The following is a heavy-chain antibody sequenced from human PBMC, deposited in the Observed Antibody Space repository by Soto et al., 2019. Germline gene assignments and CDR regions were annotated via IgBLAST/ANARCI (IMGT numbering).Heavy chain of an antibody. CDR1: GGAFSSYA. Sequence: ASVKVSCKTAGGAFSSYAISWVRQAPGQGLEWMGGIIPIFGTANYAQKFQGRVTITADESTSTAYMELSSLRSEDTAVYYCARAPIAAAAVAYYYGMDVWGQGTTVTVSS. V-gene: IGHV1-69*13. J-gene: IGHJ6*02. D-gene: IGHD6-13*01. CDR3: ARAPIAAAAVAYYYGMDV. CDR2: IIPIFGTA.